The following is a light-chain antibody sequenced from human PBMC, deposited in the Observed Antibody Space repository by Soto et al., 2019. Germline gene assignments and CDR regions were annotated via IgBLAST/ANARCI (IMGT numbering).Light chain of an antibody. CDR3: EQYGRSPVT. Sequence: EMVLTQSPATLSLSPGERATLSCRANQGVPGSYLAWYQQKPGQAPRLLIYSPSSRNTGIPDRFSGSGSGTDFTLTIGRLQPEDLAEYYCEQYGRSPVTFGQGTKVEVK. CDR1: QGVPGSY. CDR2: SPS. V-gene: IGKV3-20*01. J-gene: IGKJ1*01.